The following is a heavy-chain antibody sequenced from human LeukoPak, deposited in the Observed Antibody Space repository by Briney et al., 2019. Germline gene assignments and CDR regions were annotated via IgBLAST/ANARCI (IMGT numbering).Heavy chain of an antibody. CDR3: AREYYDILTGYYYGNWFDP. Sequence: SLTLSLTCTVSGGSISSGDYYWSWIRQPPGKGLEWIGYIYYSGSTYYNPSLKSRVTISVDTSKNQFTLKLSSVTAADTAVYYCAREYYDILTGYYYGNWFDPWGQGTLVTVSS. CDR2: IYYSGST. J-gene: IGHJ5*02. D-gene: IGHD3-9*01. V-gene: IGHV4-30-4*01. CDR1: GGSISSGDYY.